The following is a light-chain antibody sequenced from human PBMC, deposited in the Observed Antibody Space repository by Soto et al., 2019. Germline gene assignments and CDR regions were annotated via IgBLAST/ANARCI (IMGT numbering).Light chain of an antibody. CDR1: SSDVGDYNY. CDR3: SADAGINNLV. Sequence: QSVLTQPPSASGSPGQSVTISCTGTSSDVGDYNYVSWYQQHPGKAPKLMIYEVTKRPSGVPDRFSGSKSGNTASLTVSGLQAEDEADYYCSADAGINNLVFGGGTKLTVL. J-gene: IGLJ2*01. V-gene: IGLV2-8*01. CDR2: EVT.